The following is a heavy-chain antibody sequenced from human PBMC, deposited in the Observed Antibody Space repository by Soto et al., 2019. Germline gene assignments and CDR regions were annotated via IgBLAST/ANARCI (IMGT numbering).Heavy chain of an antibody. V-gene: IGHV3-9*01. D-gene: IGHD3-22*01. J-gene: IGHJ1*01. CDR2: ISWNSGSI. Sequence: EVQLVESGGGLVQPGRSLRLSCAASGFTFDDYAMHWVRQAPGKGLEWVSGISWNSGSIGYADSVKGRFTISRDNANNPLYLQMHSLRAEDTALYYCAKAPYYYESSEPMGEYFQHWGQGTLLTPSS. CDR1: GFTFDDYA. CDR3: AKAPYYYESSEPMGEYFQH.